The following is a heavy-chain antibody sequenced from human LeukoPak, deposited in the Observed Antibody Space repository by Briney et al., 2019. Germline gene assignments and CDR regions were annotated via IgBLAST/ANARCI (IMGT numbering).Heavy chain of an antibody. Sequence: ASVKVSCKASGYTFTAYYLHWVRQAPGQGLEWMGWIIPNSGATNYAQKFQGRVTMTRDTSITTAYMELSRLRSDDTAVYYCARGPDFWSRYWRSDSDGFDIGGQGTRVTVSS. J-gene: IGHJ3*02. D-gene: IGHD3-3*01. CDR2: IIPNSGAT. CDR3: ARGPDFWSRYWRSDSDGFDI. CDR1: GYTFTAYY. V-gene: IGHV1-2*02.